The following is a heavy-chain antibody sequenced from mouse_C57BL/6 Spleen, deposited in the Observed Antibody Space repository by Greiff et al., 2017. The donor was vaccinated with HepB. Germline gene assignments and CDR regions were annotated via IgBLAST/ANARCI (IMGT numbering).Heavy chain of an antibody. CDR3: ARDRPYYYGSSYAMDY. CDR2: ISDGGSYT. Sequence: EVKLMESGGGLVKPGGSLKLSCAASGFTFSSYAMSWVRQTPEKRLEWVATISDGGSYTYYPDNVKGRFTISRDNAKNNLYLQMSHLKSEDTAMYYCARDRPYYYGSSYAMDYWGQGTSVTVSS. V-gene: IGHV5-4*01. D-gene: IGHD1-1*01. J-gene: IGHJ4*01. CDR1: GFTFSSYA.